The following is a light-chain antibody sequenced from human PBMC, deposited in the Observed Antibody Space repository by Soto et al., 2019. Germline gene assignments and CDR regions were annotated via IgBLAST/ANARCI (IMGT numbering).Light chain of an antibody. J-gene: IGLJ2*01. CDR2: DVS. V-gene: IGLV2-14*03. CDR1: SSDIGGYNY. CDR3: SSYTSTSPLV. Sequence: QSPLTQPASVSGSPGQSITISCTGTSSDIGGYNYVSWYQHHPYKAPKLIIYDVSTRPSGVSNRFSGSKSGNTASLTISGLQAEDEADYYCSSYTSTSPLVFGGGTKLTVL.